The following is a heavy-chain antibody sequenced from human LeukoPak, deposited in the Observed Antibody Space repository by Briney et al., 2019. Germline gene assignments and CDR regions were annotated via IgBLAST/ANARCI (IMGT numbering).Heavy chain of an antibody. Sequence: SETLSLTCAVYGVSFSDYYWSWIRQPPGKGLEWIGEINHSRSTNYNPSLKSRVTISVDTSKNQFSLKLSSVTAADTAVYYCAKIPQVATYTVPNFDFWGQGTLVTVSS. CDR1: GVSFSDYY. CDR2: INHSRST. D-gene: IGHD3-16*01. V-gene: IGHV4-34*01. CDR3: AKIPQVATYTVPNFDF. J-gene: IGHJ4*02.